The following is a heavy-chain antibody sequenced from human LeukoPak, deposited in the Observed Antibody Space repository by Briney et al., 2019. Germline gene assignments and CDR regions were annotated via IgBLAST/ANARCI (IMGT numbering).Heavy chain of an antibody. V-gene: IGHV3-30*04. Sequence: GGSLRLSCAASGFTFSTYAMHWVRQAPGKGLKWVAVISYDGSNKYYADSVKGRFTISRDNFKNTLYLQMNSLRPEDTAVYYCARVRARIQLWIPVDSWGQGTLVTVSS. CDR1: GFTFSTYA. D-gene: IGHD5-18*01. J-gene: IGHJ4*02. CDR3: ARVRARIQLWIPVDS. CDR2: ISYDGSNK.